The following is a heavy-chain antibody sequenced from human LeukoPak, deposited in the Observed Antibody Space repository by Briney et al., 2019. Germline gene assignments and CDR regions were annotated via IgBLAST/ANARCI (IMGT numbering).Heavy chain of an antibody. CDR2: INHSGST. Sequence: SETLSLTCAVYGGSFSGYYWSWIRQPPGKGLEWIGEINHSGSTNYNPSLKSRVTISVDTSKNQFSLKLSSVTAADTAVYYCARRPTPITIYSSWYGGFDYWGQGTLVTVSS. D-gene: IGHD6-13*01. V-gene: IGHV4-34*01. CDR1: GGSFSGYY. CDR3: ARRPTPITIYSSWYGGFDY. J-gene: IGHJ4*02.